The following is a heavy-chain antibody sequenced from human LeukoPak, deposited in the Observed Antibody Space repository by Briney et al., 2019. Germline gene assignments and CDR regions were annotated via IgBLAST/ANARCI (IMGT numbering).Heavy chain of an antibody. CDR1: GYTFTSYG. Sequence: GASVKVSCKASGYTFTSYGISWVRQAPGQGLEWMGWISAYNGNTNYAQKLQGRVTMTTDTSTSTAYMELRSLRSDDTAVYYCGTTYYDILTGYYGVDYWGQGTLVTVSS. J-gene: IGHJ4*02. V-gene: IGHV1-18*04. CDR2: ISAYNGNT. CDR3: GTTYYDILTGYYGVDY. D-gene: IGHD3-9*01.